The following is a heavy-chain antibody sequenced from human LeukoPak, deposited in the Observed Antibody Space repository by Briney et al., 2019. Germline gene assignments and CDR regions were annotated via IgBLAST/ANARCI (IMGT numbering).Heavy chain of an antibody. V-gene: IGHV3-30-3*01. CDR1: GFTFSSYA. D-gene: IGHD4-17*01. CDR2: ISYDGSNK. Sequence: GSLRLSCAASGFTFSSYAMHWVRQAPGKGLEWVAVISYDGSNKYYEDSVKGRFTISRDNSKKTLYLQMNSLRAEDTAVYYCARDRSPYSGYGDLVGYCGQGTLVSVSS. CDR3: ARDRSPYSGYGDLVGY. J-gene: IGHJ4*02.